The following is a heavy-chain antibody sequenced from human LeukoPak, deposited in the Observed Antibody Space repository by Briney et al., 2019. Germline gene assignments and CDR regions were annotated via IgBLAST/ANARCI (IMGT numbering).Heavy chain of an antibody. CDR2: ISYDGSNK. J-gene: IGHJ3*02. CDR1: GFTFSSYG. D-gene: IGHD5-18*01. V-gene: IGHV3-30*18. CDR3: AKDASRGYSYGSYAFDI. Sequence: GRSLRLSCAASGFTFSSYGMHWVRQAPGKGPEWVAVISYDGSNKYYADSVKGRFTISRDNSKNTLYLQMNSLRAEDTAVYYCAKDASRGYSYGSYAFDIWGQGTMVTVSS.